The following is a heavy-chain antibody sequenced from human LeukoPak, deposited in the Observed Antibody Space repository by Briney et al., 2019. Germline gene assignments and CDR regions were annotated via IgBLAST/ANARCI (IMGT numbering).Heavy chain of an antibody. CDR1: GGSIISSSYY. D-gene: IGHD6-25*01. CDR3: ARGSQRTPRPAFDY. V-gene: IGHV4-39*07. Sequence: SSETLSLTCTVSGGSIISSSYYWGWIRQPPGKGLEWIGSIYYSGSTYYNPSLKSRVTISVDTSKNQFSLKLSSVTAADTAVYYCARGSQRTPRPAFDYWGQGTLVTVSS. J-gene: IGHJ4*02. CDR2: IYYSGST.